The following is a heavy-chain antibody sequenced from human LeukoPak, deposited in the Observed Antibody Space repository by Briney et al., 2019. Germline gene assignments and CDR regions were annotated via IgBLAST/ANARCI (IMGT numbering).Heavy chain of an antibody. CDR2: IYYSGST. CDR3: ARSPNSGYDPFDY. V-gene: IGHV4-39*01. Sequence: PSETLSLTCTVSGGSISSSSYYWGWTRQPPGKGLEWIGSIYYSGSTYYNPSLKSRVTISVDTSKNQFSLKLSSVTAADTAVYYCARSPNSGYDPFDYWGQGTLVTVSS. CDR1: GGSISSSSYY. J-gene: IGHJ4*02. D-gene: IGHD5-12*01.